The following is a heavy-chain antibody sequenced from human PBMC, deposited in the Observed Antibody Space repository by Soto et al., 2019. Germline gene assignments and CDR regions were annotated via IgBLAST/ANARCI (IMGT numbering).Heavy chain of an antibody. V-gene: IGHV4-59*01. D-gene: IGHD3-10*01. J-gene: IGHJ6*02. CDR2: IYNGGSP. CDR1: GASISSDY. Sequence: QVQLQESGPGLVKPSETLSLTCSVSGASISSDYWSWIRQPPGKRLEYIGFIYNGGSPNYNPSLESRVTISRDSSINLSSVTAADMAVYYCSRGAWFPRGFAMDVWGRGTTVTVS. CDR3: SRGAWFPRGFAMDV.